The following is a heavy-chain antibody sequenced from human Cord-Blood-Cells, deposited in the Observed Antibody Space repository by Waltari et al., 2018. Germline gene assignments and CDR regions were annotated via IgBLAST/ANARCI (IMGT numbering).Heavy chain of an antibody. Sequence: QVQLVESGGGVVQPGRSLRLSCAASGFTFSSYAMHWVRQAPGKGLEWVAVISYDGSNKYYADSVKGRFTISRDNSKNTLYLQMNSLRAEDTAVYYCAREREDIAAAGLDYWG. D-gene: IGHD6-13*01. V-gene: IGHV3-30-3*01. J-gene: IGHJ4*01. CDR2: ISYDGSNK. CDR3: AREREDIAAAGLDY. CDR1: GFTFSSYA.